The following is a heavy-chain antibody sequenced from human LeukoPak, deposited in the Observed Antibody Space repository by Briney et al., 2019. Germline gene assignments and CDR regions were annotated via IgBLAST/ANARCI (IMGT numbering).Heavy chain of an antibody. J-gene: IGHJ5*02. V-gene: IGHV3-48*01. CDR2: ISTGGHTM. CDR3: ARELHRGLGNWFDP. D-gene: IGHD3-10*01. CDR1: GFCFSCNN. Sequence: AGGSLRLSCAASGFCFSCNNMQWARQAPGKGLEWISYISTGGHTMYYADSVRGRFTISRDNAKNSLYLQMNGLRAEDTAVYYCARELHRGLGNWFDPWGQGTQVTVSS.